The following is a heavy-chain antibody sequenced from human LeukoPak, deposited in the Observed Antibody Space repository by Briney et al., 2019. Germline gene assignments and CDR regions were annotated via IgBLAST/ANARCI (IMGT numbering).Heavy chain of an antibody. Sequence: LGESLKISCKGSGYSFTSYWIGWVRQMPGKGLEWMGIIYPGDSDTRCSPSFQGQVTISADKSISTAYLQWSSLKASDTAMYYCARHPLYDILTGSFDYWGQGTLVTVSS. V-gene: IGHV5-51*01. CDR1: GYSFTSYW. CDR3: ARHPLYDILTGSFDY. D-gene: IGHD3-9*01. CDR2: IYPGDSDT. J-gene: IGHJ4*02.